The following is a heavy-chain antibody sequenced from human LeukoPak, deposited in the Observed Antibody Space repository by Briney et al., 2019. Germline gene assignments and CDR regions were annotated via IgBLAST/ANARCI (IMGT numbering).Heavy chain of an antibody. CDR1: GFTFDDYA. Sequence: GRSLRLSCAASGFTFDDYAMHWVRQAPGKGLEWVSGISWNSGSIGYADSVKGRFTISRDNAKNSLYLQMNSLRAEDTALYYCAKSKRKDYYDSSGYYQPFDYWGQGTLVTVSS. CDR3: AKSKRKDYYDSSGYYQPFDY. D-gene: IGHD3-22*01. V-gene: IGHV3-9*01. J-gene: IGHJ4*02. CDR2: ISWNSGSI.